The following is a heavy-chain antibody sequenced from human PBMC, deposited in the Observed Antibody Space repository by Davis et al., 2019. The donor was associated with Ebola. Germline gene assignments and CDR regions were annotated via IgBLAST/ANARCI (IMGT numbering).Heavy chain of an antibody. CDR1: GFTFSSYA. J-gene: IGHJ4*02. D-gene: IGHD3-22*01. V-gene: IGHV3-23*01. CDR3: AKDGLLTMITY. Sequence: GESLKISCAASGFTFSSYAMSWVRQAPGKGLEWVSAISGSGGSTYYADSVKGRFTISRDNSKNTLYLQMNSLRAEDTAVYYCAKDGLLTMITYWGQGTLVTVSS. CDR2: ISGSGGST.